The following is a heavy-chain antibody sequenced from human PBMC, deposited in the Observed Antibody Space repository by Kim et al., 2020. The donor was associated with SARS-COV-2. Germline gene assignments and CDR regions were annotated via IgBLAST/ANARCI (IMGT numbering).Heavy chain of an antibody. J-gene: IGHJ6*02. V-gene: IGHV3-21*04. D-gene: IGHD3-10*01. CDR1: GFTFSSYS. CDR2: ISSSSSYI. CDR3: ARDQGYYGSGSDEETSKGDYYYYYGMDV. Sequence: GGSLRLSCAASGFTFSSYSMNWVRQAPGKGLEWVSSISSSSSYIYYADSVKGRFTISRDNAKNSLYLQMNSLRAEDTAVYYCARDQGYYGSGSDEETSKGDYYYYYGMDVWGQGTTVTVSS.